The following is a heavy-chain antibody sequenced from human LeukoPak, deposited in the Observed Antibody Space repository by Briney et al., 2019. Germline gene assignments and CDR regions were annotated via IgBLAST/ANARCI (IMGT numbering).Heavy chain of an antibody. CDR1: GFTVSSNY. J-gene: IGHJ4*02. CDR2: IYSGGAT. CDR3: ARDTGAYSGSPSGDY. D-gene: IGHD1-26*01. Sequence: GGSLRLSCAASGFTVSSNYMSWVRQAPGKGLEWVSVIYSGGATYYTGSVKGRFTISRDNSKNTLYLQMNSLRAEDTAVYYCARDTGAYSGSPSGDYWGQGTLVTVSS. V-gene: IGHV3-53*01.